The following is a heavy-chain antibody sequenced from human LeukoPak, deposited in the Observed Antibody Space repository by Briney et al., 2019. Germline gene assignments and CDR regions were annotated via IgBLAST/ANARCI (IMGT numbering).Heavy chain of an antibody. CDR1: GGSISSYY. J-gene: IGHJ6*04. Sequence: TSETLSLTCTVSGGSISSYYWSWIRQPPGKGLEWIGYIYYSGSTNNNPSLKSRVTISVDTSKNQFSLRLSSVTAADTAVYFCACRVSYYDFWSGRPFYDVWGKGTSVTVSS. CDR3: ACRVSYYDFWSGRPFYDV. D-gene: IGHD3-3*01. V-gene: IGHV4-59*08. CDR2: IYYSGST.